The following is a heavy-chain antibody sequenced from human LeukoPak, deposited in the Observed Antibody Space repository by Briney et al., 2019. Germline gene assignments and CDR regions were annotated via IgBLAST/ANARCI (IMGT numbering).Heavy chain of an antibody. CDR1: GFTFSSYV. CDR3: AKDQQWLEYFDY. CDR2: ISGSAGST. D-gene: IGHD6-19*01. Sequence: GGSLRLSCAASGFTFSSYVMSWVRQAPGKGLEWVSSISGSAGSTYYTDSVKGRFAISRGNSKNTLYLQMNSPRDEDTAVYYCAKDQQWLEYFDYWGQGILVTVSS. J-gene: IGHJ4*02. V-gene: IGHV3-23*01.